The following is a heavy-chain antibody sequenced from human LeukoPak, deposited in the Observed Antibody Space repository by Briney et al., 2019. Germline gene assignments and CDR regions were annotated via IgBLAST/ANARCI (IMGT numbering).Heavy chain of an antibody. Sequence: GGSLRLSCAASGFTVNSNYMTWVRQAPGKGLEWVSVIYSVGSTYYADSVRGRFTISRDNSKNTLYLQMNSLRAEDTAIYYCARNPSYSSSLYSGQGTLVTVSS. CDR2: IYSVGST. D-gene: IGHD6-19*01. V-gene: IGHV3-66*02. J-gene: IGHJ4*02. CDR3: ARNPSYSSSLY. CDR1: GFTVNSNY.